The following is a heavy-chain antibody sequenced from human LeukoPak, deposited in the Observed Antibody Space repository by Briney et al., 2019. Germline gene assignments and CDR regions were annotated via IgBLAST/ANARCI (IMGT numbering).Heavy chain of an antibody. CDR2: IIPILGIA. V-gene: IGHV1-69*04. D-gene: IGHD6-13*01. CDR1: GGAFSSYA. J-gene: IGHJ4*02. CDR3: ARDKGHAAAASLYYFDY. Sequence: SVTVSCKASGGAFSSYAISWVRQAPGQGLEWMGRIIPILGIANYAQKFQGRVTITADKSTSTAYMELSSLRSEDTAVYYCARDKGHAAAASLYYFDYWGQGTLVTVPS.